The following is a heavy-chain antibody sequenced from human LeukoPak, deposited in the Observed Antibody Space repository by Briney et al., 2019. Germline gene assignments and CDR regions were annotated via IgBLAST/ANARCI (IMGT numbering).Heavy chain of an antibody. CDR1: GYTFTNYG. V-gene: IGHV1-18*01. CDR2: ISAYNGNT. J-gene: IGHJ4*02. CDR3: ARPYYDSSGYPYFDY. D-gene: IGHD3-22*01. Sequence: ASVKVSCKTSGYTFTNYGFTWVRQAPGQGLEWMGWISAYNGNTNYAQNFRGRVTMTTDTSTNTAYMELGSLKFDDTAVYYCARPYYDSSGYPYFDYWGQGTLVTVSS.